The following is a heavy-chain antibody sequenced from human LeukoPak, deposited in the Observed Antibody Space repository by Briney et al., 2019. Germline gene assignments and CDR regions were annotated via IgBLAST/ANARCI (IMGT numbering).Heavy chain of an antibody. J-gene: IGHJ5*02. CDR3: ARLGDGYGDFPVAIGFDP. Sequence: SETLSLTCTVSGGSISSSSYYWGWIRQPPGKGLEWIGNIYYSGSTDYNPSLKSRVTISLDTSKNQFSLKLNSVTAADTAVYYCARLGDGYGDFPVAIGFDPWGQGTLVTVSS. D-gene: IGHD4-17*01. CDR2: IYYSGST. V-gene: IGHV4-39*07. CDR1: GGSISSSSYY.